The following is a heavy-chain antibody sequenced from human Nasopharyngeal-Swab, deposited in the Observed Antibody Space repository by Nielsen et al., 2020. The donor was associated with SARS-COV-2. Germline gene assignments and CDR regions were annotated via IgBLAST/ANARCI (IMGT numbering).Heavy chain of an antibody. V-gene: IGHV4-34*01. CDR1: GGSFSGYY. J-gene: IGHJ4*02. CDR2: ITHSGST. D-gene: IGHD6-13*01. CDR3: AKQGSSSRTFDY. Sequence: SETLSLTCAVYGGSFSGYYWSWIRQPPGKGLEWIGEITHSGSTNYNPSLQSRVTISVATSKNQFSLKLSSVTAADTAVYYCAKQGSSSRTFDYWGQGTLVTVSS.